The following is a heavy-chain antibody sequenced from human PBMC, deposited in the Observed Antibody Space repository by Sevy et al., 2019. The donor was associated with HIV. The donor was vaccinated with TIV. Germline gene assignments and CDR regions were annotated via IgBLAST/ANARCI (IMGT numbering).Heavy chain of an antibody. V-gene: IGHV3-30-3*01. Sequence: GGSLRLSCAASGFAISRHAMHWVRQAPGKGLEWVAVISYEGTETFYAASVEGRFTISRDNSKNMLSLLINSLRPEDAAVYYCARDGGNSVKWYPLYWGHGTLVTVSS. J-gene: IGHJ4*01. D-gene: IGHD2-2*01. CDR1: GFAISRHA. CDR3: ARDGGNSVKWYPLY. CDR2: ISYEGTET.